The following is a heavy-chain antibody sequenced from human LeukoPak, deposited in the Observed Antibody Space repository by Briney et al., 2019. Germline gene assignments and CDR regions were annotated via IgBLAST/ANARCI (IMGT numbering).Heavy chain of an antibody. Sequence: PGGSLRLSCAASGFIFDNYGMNWVRQAPGKGLEWVSGINWNGGSTAYADSVKGRFTIPRDNAKNSLFLQMNSLRAEDTALYYCAGRTWGISTFDIWGQGTMVTVSS. V-gene: IGHV3-20*04. CDR1: GFIFDNYG. CDR3: AGRTWGISTFDI. D-gene: IGHD7-27*01. J-gene: IGHJ3*02. CDR2: INWNGGST.